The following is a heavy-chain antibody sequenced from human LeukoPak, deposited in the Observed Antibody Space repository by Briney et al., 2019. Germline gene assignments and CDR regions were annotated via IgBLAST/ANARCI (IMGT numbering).Heavy chain of an antibody. V-gene: IGHV4-34*01. J-gene: IGHJ3*02. CDR3: AKFPLPRGYCSGGSCYAFDI. CDR1: GGSFSGYY. Sequence: PSETLSLTCAVYGGSFSGYYWSWIRQPPGKGLEWIGEINHSGSTNYNPSLKSRVTISVDTSKNQFSLKLSSVTAADTAVYYCAKFPLPRGYCSGGSCYAFDIWGQGTMVTVSS. D-gene: IGHD2-15*01. CDR2: INHSGST.